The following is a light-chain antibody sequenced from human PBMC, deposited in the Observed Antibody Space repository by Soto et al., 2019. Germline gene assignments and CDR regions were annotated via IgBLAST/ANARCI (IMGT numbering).Light chain of an antibody. CDR1: QSVSRY. CDR2: DAS. V-gene: IGKV3-11*01. Sequence: EIVLTQSPATLSLSPGERATLSCRASQSVSRYLAWYQQKPGQAPRLLIYDASNRATGIPARFSGSGSGTDFTLTISSLEPEDFEVYYCQQRSNWPPNFGGGTKVEIK. J-gene: IGKJ4*01. CDR3: QQRSNWPPN.